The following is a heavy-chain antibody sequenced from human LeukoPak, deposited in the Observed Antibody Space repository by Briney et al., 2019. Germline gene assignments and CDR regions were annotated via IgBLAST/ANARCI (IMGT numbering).Heavy chain of an antibody. CDR3: ARVRWFGIFDY. D-gene: IGHD3-10*01. Sequence: PSETLSLTCAVYGGSFSGYYWSWIRQPPGKGLEWIGEINHSGSTNYNPSIKSRVTISVDTSKNQFSLKLSSVTAADTAVYYCARVRWFGIFDYWGQGTLVTVSS. CDR2: INHSGST. V-gene: IGHV4-34*01. CDR1: GGSFSGYY. J-gene: IGHJ4*02.